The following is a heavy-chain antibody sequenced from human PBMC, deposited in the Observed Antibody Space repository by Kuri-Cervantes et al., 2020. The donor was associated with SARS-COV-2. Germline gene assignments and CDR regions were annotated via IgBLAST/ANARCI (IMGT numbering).Heavy chain of an antibody. Sequence: GGSLRLSCAASGFTFSGHWIHWVRQAPGKGLEWVSAISGSGGSTYYADSVKGRFTISRDNAKNSLYLQMNSLRAEDTAVYYCARDARGWSYFDYWGQGTLVTVSS. CDR1: GFTFSGHW. J-gene: IGHJ4*02. D-gene: IGHD6-19*01. CDR2: ISGSGGST. V-gene: IGHV3-23*01. CDR3: ARDARGWSYFDY.